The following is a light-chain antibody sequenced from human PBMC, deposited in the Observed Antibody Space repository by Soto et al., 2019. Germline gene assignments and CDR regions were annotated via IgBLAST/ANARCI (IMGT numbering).Light chain of an antibody. CDR2: AAS. V-gene: IGKV1-39*01. CDR3: QQSYTNPYI. Sequence: DIQMTQSPSSLSASVGDRVTITCRASQSISSYLNWYQQKPGKAPRLLIYAASSLRSGVSSRFSGSGSGTDFTLTISSLQPEDFAIYYCQQSYTNPYIFGQGTKLEIK. J-gene: IGKJ2*01. CDR1: QSISSY.